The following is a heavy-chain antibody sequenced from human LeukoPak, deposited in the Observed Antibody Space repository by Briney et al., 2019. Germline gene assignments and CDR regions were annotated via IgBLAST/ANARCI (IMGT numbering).Heavy chain of an antibody. V-gene: IGHV3-23*01. Sequence: GGSLRLSCAVSGFTFSSCAMTWVRQAPGKGLEWVSGIGGSGEMTNYADSVKGRFTISRDNSKNTLYLQMNSLRPEDTALYYCARGSAVTSFEGRHWGQGTLVTVSS. CDR1: GFTFSSCA. J-gene: IGHJ4*02. CDR2: IGGSGEMT. CDR3: ARGSAVTSFEGRH. D-gene: IGHD4-17*01.